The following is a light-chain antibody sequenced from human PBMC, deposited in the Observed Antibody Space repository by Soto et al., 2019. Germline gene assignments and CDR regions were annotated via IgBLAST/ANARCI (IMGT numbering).Light chain of an antibody. V-gene: IGLV2-8*01. CDR2: EVN. J-gene: IGLJ2*01. CDR1: SSDVGFYSY. Sequence: QSALTQPPSASGSPGQSVTISCTGTSSDVGFYSYVSWFQQHPGTAPKLIIYEVNKRPSGVPDRFSGSKSGNTASLTVSGLQAEDEADYYCSSYAGINNLIFGGGTKLTVL. CDR3: SSYAGINNLI.